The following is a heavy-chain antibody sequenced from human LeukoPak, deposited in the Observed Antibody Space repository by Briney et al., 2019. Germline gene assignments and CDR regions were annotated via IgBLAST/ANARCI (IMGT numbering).Heavy chain of an antibody. CDR2: INSDGSST. CDR1: GFTFSSYW. Sequence: PGGSLRLSCAASGFTFSSYWMHWVRQAPGKGLVWVSHINSDGSSTTYADSVKGRFTISRDNAKNTRYLQMNSLRAEDTAVYYCARARAQGFDYWGQGSLVTVSS. CDR3: ARARAQGFDY. J-gene: IGHJ4*02. V-gene: IGHV3-74*01.